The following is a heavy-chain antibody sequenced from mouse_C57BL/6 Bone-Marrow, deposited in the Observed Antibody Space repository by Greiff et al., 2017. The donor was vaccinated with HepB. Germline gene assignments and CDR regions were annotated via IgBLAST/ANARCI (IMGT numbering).Heavy chain of an antibody. CDR2: INPGSGGT. Sequence: VQLQQSGAELVRPGTSVKVSCKASGYAFTNYLIEWVKQRPGQGLEWIGVINPGSGGTNYNEKFKGKATLTADKPSSTAYLQLSSLTSEDSAVYVWAREGLGPWFAYWGQGTLVTVSA. CDR3: AREGLGPWFAY. CDR1: GYAFTNYL. J-gene: IGHJ3*01. D-gene: IGHD4-1*01. V-gene: IGHV1-54*01.